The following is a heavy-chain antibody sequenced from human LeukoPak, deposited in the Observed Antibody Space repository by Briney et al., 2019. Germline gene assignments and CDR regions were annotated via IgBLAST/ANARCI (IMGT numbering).Heavy chain of an antibody. J-gene: IGHJ4*02. CDR1: GDSVSSNSAA. D-gene: IGHD6-13*01. CDR2: TYYRSKWYN. CDR3: ARGVFGSSWYSYYFDY. V-gene: IGHV6-1*01. Sequence: PSQTLSLTCAISGDSVSSNSAAWNWIRQSPSRGLEWLGRTYYRSKWYNDYAVSVKSRITINPDTSKNQFSLQLNSVAPEDTAVYYCARGVFGSSWYSYYFDYWGQGTLVTVSS.